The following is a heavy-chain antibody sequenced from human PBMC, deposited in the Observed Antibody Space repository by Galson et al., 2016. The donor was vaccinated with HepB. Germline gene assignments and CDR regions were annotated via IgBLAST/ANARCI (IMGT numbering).Heavy chain of an antibody. CDR3: AGYGGNSV. J-gene: IGHJ4*02. V-gene: IGHV3-23*01. CDR2: IAGSGAPT. Sequence: SLRLSCAASGFTFNIYAMSWVRQAPGKGLEWVAAIAGSGAPTNYADSVKGRFTISRDNSKNTLYLQMNSLRAEDTAVYYCAGYGGNSVWGQGTLVTVSS. D-gene: IGHD4-23*01. CDR1: GFTFNIYA.